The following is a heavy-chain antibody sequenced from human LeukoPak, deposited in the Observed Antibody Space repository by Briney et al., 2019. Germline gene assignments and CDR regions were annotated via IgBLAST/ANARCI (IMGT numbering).Heavy chain of an antibody. CDR3: ARDSVALGQYQRPSSYYMDV. CDR2: IYHSGST. V-gene: IGHV4-38-2*02. D-gene: IGHD2-2*01. CDR1: GYSISSGYY. J-gene: IGHJ6*03. Sequence: SETLSLTCTVSGYSISSGYYWGWIRQPPGKGLEWIGSIYHSGSTYYNPSLKSRVTISVDTSKNQFSLKLSSETAADTAVYYCARDSVALGQYQRPSSYYMDVWGEGTTVTVSS.